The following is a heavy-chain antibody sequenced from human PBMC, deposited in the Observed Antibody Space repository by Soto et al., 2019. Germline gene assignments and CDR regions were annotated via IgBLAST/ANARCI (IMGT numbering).Heavy chain of an antibody. V-gene: IGHV3-7*01. CDR1: GFTFSNYW. Sequence: EVQLVESGGGLVQPGGSLRLSCVASGFTFSNYWMNWVRQAPGKGLEWVAKIKEDGSEKYYVDSVKGRFTISRDNAKNSLYLKMNSLRAEDSAVYYCARRGWFDYWGQGTLVTVSS. CDR3: ARRGWFDY. CDR2: IKEDGSEK. D-gene: IGHD2-15*01. J-gene: IGHJ4*02.